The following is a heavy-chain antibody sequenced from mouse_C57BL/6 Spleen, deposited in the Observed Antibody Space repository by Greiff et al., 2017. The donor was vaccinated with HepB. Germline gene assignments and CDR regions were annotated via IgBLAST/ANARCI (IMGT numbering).Heavy chain of an antibody. CDR2: ISDGGSYT. D-gene: IGHD1-1*01. Sequence: EVNVVESGGGLVKPGGSLKLSCAASGFTFSSYAMSWVRQTPEKRLEWVATISDGGSYTYYPDNVKGRFTISRDNAKNNLYLQMSHLKSEDTAMYYCARAGTTVVARYFDVWGTGTTVTVSS. J-gene: IGHJ1*03. CDR3: ARAGTTVVARYFDV. V-gene: IGHV5-4*03. CDR1: GFTFSSYA.